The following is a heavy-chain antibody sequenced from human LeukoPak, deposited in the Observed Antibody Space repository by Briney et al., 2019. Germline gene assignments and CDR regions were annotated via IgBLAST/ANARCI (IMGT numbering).Heavy chain of an antibody. CDR2: IKQDGSEK. Sequence: PGGSLRLSCAASGFTFSSYWMSWVRQAPGKGLEWVANIKQDGSEKYYVDSVKGRFTISRDNAKNSLYLQMNSLRAEDTAVYYCASNPPFRHYSSSLLRNVWGQGTTVTVSS. CDR3: ASNPPFRHYSSSLLRNV. D-gene: IGHD6-13*01. CDR1: GFTFSSYW. V-gene: IGHV3-7*01. J-gene: IGHJ6*02.